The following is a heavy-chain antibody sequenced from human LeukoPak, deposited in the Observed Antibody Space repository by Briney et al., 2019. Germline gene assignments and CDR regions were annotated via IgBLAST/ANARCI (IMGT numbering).Heavy chain of an antibody. CDR3: ARFYYDITFDY. Sequence: GASVKVSCKASGNTFTGYYMHWVRQAPGQGLEWMGWINPNSGGTNYAQKFQGRVTMTRDTSISTAYMELSRLRSDNTAVYYCARFYYDITFDYWGQGTLVTVSS. CDR2: INPNSGGT. V-gene: IGHV1-2*02. J-gene: IGHJ4*02. D-gene: IGHD3-9*01. CDR1: GNTFTGYY.